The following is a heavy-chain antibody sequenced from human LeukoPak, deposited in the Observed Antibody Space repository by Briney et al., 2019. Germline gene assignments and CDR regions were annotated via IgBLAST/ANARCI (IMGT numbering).Heavy chain of an antibody. Sequence: SQTLSLTCAISGDSVSNNGASWNWIRQSPSRGLEWLGRTYYRTRWYFDYAVSVRSRATINPDTSKNQFSLRLDSVTPEDTAVYYCARGGAGWYVSVFDPWGQGTLVTVSS. D-gene: IGHD6-19*01. CDR2: TYYRTRWYF. CDR3: ARGGAGWYVSVFDP. V-gene: IGHV6-1*01. CDR1: GDSVSNNGAS. J-gene: IGHJ5*02.